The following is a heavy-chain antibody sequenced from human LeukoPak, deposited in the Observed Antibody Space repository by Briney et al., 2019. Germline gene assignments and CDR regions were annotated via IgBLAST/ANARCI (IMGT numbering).Heavy chain of an antibody. CDR2: IRYDGSNK. CDR1: GFTSSSYG. V-gene: IGHV3-30*02. CDR3: AKDQAPSYSSSWYKLGYFDY. D-gene: IGHD6-13*01. J-gene: IGHJ4*02. Sequence: PGGSLRLSCAASGFTSSSYGVHWVRQAPGKGLEWVAFIRYDGSNKYYADSVKGRFTISGDNSKNTLYLQMNSLRAEDTAVYYCAKDQAPSYSSSWYKLGYFDYWGQGTLVTVSS.